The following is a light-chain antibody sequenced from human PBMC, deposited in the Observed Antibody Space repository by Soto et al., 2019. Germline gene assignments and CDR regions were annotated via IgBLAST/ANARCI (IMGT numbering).Light chain of an antibody. CDR3: QQYTSYSRT. CDR1: QSISSW. V-gene: IGKV1-5*01. J-gene: IGKJ1*01. CDR2: DAS. Sequence: DIQMTQSPSTLSASVGDRVTITCRASQSISSWLAWYQQKPGKAPKLLIYDASSLESGVPSRFSGSGSGTEFTLTISRLQPDDFATYYCQQYTSYSRTFGQGTKVDIK.